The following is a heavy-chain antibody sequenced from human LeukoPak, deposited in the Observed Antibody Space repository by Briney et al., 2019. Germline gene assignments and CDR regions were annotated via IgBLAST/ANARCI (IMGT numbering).Heavy chain of an antibody. Sequence: SETLSLTCAVYGGSFSGYYWSWIGQPPGKGLEWIGEINHSGSTNYNPSLKSRVTISVDTPKNQFSLKLSSVTAADTAVYYCAREGRWLQLYSFDYWGQGTLVTVSS. CDR3: AREGRWLQLYSFDY. V-gene: IGHV4-34*01. D-gene: IGHD5-24*01. CDR1: GGSFSGYY. CDR2: INHSGST. J-gene: IGHJ4*02.